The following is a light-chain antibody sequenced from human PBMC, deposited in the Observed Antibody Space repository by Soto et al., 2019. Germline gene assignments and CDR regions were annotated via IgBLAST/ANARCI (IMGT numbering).Light chain of an antibody. CDR3: QQYDTCVRYT. Sequence: DIQMTQSPSTLSASVGDRVTITCRASQTISNKLAWYQKKPGKAPKLLIYDGYTLESGVPSGFSGSRSGTDFTLTIGSLQPAEFAASYCQQYDTCVRYTFGQGTKLDIK. CDR1: QTISNK. J-gene: IGKJ2*01. CDR2: DGY. V-gene: IGKV1-5*01.